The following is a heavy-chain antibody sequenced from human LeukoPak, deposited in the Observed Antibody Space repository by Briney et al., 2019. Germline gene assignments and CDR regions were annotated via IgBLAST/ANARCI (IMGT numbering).Heavy chain of an antibody. CDR2: IIPIFGTA. CDR3: ARVDSSGWKFHYYYVMDV. V-gene: IGHV1-69*13. Sequence: ASVKVSCKASGGTFSSYAISWVRQAPGQGLEWMGGIIPIFGTANYAQKFQGRVTITADESTSTAYMELSSLRSEDTAVYYCARVDSSGWKFHYYYVMDVWGRGTTVTVSS. J-gene: IGHJ6*02. CDR1: GGTFSSYA. D-gene: IGHD6-19*01.